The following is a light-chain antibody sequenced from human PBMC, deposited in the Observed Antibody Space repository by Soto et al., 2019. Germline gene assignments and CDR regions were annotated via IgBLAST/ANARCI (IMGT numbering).Light chain of an antibody. CDR2: GSS. V-gene: IGKV3-15*01. J-gene: IGKJ4*01. CDR1: QSVSSN. CDR3: YQFSNYRYP. Sequence: EILMTQSPDTLSISPGEGATLPCRASQSVSSNLAWYQEKPCQDPMLLIYGSSAMATVIPARFSGSGSGTDFNLTISRLEPEDYAVSYCYQFSNYRYPFGGGTKVDIK.